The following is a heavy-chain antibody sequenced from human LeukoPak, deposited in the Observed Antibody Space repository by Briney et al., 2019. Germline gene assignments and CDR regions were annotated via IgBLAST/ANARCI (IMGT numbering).Heavy chain of an antibody. CDR3: ARENRDGYQGNAFDI. CDR1: EFSVGSNY. J-gene: IGHJ3*02. CDR2: IYSGGST. V-gene: IGHV3-66*01. Sequence: GGSLRLSCAASEFSVGSNYMTWVRQAPGKGLEWVSLIYSGGSTYYADSVKGRFTISRDNSKNTLYLQMNSLRAEDTAVYYCARENRDGYQGNAFDIWGQGTMVTVSS. D-gene: IGHD5-24*01.